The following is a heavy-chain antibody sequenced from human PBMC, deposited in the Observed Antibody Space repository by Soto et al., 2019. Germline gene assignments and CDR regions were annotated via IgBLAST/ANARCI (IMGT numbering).Heavy chain of an antibody. CDR3: AMVDVYVTPSPQDV. CDR2: INTYNGNT. CDR1: GYTFTRYG. J-gene: IGHJ6*02. V-gene: IGHV1-18*01. D-gene: IGHD3-16*01. Sequence: QVQLVQSGAEVKNPGASVKVSCKASGYTFTRYGIGWARQAPGQGLEWMGWINTYNGNTNYAQNVQGRATLTTDTSTSTAYMELRSLRATDTAIYYCAMVDVYVTPSPQDVWGQATTVIVSS.